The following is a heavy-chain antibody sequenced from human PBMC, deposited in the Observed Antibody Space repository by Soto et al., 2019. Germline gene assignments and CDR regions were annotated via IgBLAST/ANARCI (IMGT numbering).Heavy chain of an antibody. Sequence: ASVKVSCKASGYTFTSYGISWVRQAPGQGREWMGWISAYNGNTNYAQKLQGRVTMTTDTSTSTAYMELRSLRSDDTAGYYCARDEVSVSSDYYYGMSVCGQGTTVIGS. D-gene: IGHD6-19*01. J-gene: IGHJ6*02. CDR2: ISAYNGNT. CDR1: GYTFTSYG. CDR3: ARDEVSVSSDYYYGMSV. V-gene: IGHV1-18*01.